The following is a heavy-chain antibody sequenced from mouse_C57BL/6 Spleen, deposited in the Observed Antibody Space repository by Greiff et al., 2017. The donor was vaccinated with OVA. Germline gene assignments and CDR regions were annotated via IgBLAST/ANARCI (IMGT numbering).Heavy chain of an antibody. CDR2: ISSGSSTI. CDR3: ARENYYGSSYDWYFDV. J-gene: IGHJ1*03. D-gene: IGHD1-1*01. CDR1: GFTFSDYG. V-gene: IGHV5-17*01. Sequence: EVQLVESGGGLVKPGGSLKLSCAASGFTFSDYGMHWVRQAPEKGLAWVAYISSGSSTIYYADTVKGRFTISRDNAKNTLFLQMTSLSTEDTAMYYCARENYYGSSYDWYFDVWGTGTTVTVSS.